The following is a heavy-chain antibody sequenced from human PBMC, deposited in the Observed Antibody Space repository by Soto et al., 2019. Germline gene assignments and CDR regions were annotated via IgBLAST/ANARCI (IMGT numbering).Heavy chain of an antibody. D-gene: IGHD4-17*01. V-gene: IGHV4-4*07. CDR3: VRDGSKTLRDCFDP. Sequence: SETLSLTCSVSGGSMSKFYWSWIRKTAGKGREWMGRVYATGTSDYNPSLRSRIAMSVDISKKTFSLRLRSVTAADTGVYYCVRDGSKTLRDCFDPWGQGILVTVSS. CDR1: GGSMSKFY. J-gene: IGHJ5*02. CDR2: VYATGTS.